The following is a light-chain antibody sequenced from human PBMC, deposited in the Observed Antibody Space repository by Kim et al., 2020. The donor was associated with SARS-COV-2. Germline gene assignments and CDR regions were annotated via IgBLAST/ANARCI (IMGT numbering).Light chain of an antibody. V-gene: IGKV3-20*01. CDR1: QSVSSSF. Sequence: ENVLTQSPGTLSLSPGERATLSCRASQSVSSSFLAWYQQKPGQAPRLLIYGASSRATGIPDRFSGSGSGTDFTLTISRLEPEDFAVYFCRQYGRSPPTFGGGTKVDIK. J-gene: IGKJ4*01. CDR2: GAS. CDR3: RQYGRSPPT.